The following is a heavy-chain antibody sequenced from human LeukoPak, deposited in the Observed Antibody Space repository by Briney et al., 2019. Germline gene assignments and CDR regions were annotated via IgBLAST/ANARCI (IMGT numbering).Heavy chain of an antibody. CDR1: GFTFSSYG. V-gene: IGHV3-30*03. CDR3: AREGYSSSHLDY. Sequence: GGSLRLSCAASGFTFSSYGMHWVRQAPGKGLEWVAVISYDGSNKYYADSVKGRFTISRDNSKNTLYLQMNSLRAEDTAVYYCAREGYSSSHLDYWGQGTLVTVSS. D-gene: IGHD6-13*01. J-gene: IGHJ4*02. CDR2: ISYDGSNK.